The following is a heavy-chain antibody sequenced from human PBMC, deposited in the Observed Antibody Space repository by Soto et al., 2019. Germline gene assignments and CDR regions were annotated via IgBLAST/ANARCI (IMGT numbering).Heavy chain of an antibody. V-gene: IGHV1-18*01. CDR3: ATSNGIAAAGPHFAY. J-gene: IGHJ2*01. D-gene: IGHD6-13*01. Sequence: ASVRVSCKAAGYTFTNYCFCWVPQAPGQGLERMGWICTYNGDTHYAQYLQGRVTMTTETSTSTAYMELRSLRSDDTAVYYCATSNGIAAAGPHFAYGGR. CDR2: ICTYNGDT. CDR1: GYTFTNYC.